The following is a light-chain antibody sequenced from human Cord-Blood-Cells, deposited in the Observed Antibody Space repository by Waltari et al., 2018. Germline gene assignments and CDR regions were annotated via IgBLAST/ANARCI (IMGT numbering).Light chain of an antibody. CDR1: KLGDKY. CDR3: QAWDSSTAV. CDR2: TDS. Sequence: SYELTQPPSVSVSPGQTASITCSGDKLGDKYACWYQQKPGQSPVLVIYTDSKRPSGILERVSGSKSGNTATLTISGTQAMDEADYYCQAWDSSTAVFGGGTKLTVL. V-gene: IGLV3-1*01. J-gene: IGLJ2*01.